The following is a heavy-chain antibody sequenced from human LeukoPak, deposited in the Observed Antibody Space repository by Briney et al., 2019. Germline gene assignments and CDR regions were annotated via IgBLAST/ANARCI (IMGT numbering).Heavy chain of an antibody. J-gene: IGHJ5*02. CDR2: INSDGSTT. CDR3: TRRVSATRWFDP. CDR1: GFTLSRHW. V-gene: IGHV3-74*01. D-gene: IGHD2-15*01. Sequence: GGALRLSCAASGFTLSRHWMHWVGQAPGKGLVGVSRINSDGSTTNYADSVKGRFTISRDNAENTLYLQMNSLRVGDTAVYYCTRRVSATRWFDPWGQGTLVTVSS.